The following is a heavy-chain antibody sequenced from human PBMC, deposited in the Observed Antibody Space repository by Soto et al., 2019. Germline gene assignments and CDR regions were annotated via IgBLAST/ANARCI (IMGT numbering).Heavy chain of an antibody. Sequence: QLRLQESGPGLVKPSETLSLTCTVSGGSISGTAYYWAWIRQPPGKGLEWIGSIYYSGPTYYSPSRKSRVTMSVDTSKKQFSLNLNSVTAADTAVYYCATNSGGLRSYFDYWGQGTPVTVSS. D-gene: IGHD1-26*01. CDR1: GGSISGTAYY. J-gene: IGHJ4*02. CDR2: IYYSGPT. CDR3: ATNSGGLRSYFDY. V-gene: IGHV4-39*01.